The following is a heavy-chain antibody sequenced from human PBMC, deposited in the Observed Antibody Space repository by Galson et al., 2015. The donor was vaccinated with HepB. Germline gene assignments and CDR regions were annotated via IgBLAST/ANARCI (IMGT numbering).Heavy chain of an antibody. CDR1: GYTFTTYN. Sequence: SVKVSCKATGYTFTTYNIQWVRQAPGQGLEWMGRINPSDGAVHYAQEFQGRVTMTRDKSTSTVYMDLSSLASEDTAVYYCARGKFFTYYFDYWGQGTLVTVSA. J-gene: IGHJ4*02. CDR2: INPSDGAV. V-gene: IGHV1-46*01. CDR3: ARGKFFTYYFDY. D-gene: IGHD3-3*01.